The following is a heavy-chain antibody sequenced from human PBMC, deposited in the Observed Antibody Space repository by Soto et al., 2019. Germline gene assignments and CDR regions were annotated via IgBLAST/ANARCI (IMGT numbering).Heavy chain of an antibody. J-gene: IGHJ3*02. CDR2: IYWSGDE. Sequence: QGTLKESGPTLVKPTQTLTLTCSFSGFSLSTSGVGVGWIRQSPGKAPEWLALIYWSGDEHYRPSLKSRLSIIKDTSKNHVVLIMSDMDPVDTATYYGARGLATLPVFAFDIWGQGTMVTVSS. CDR1: GFSLSTSGVG. CDR3: ARGLATLPVFAFDI. V-gene: IGHV2-5*01. D-gene: IGHD6-6*01.